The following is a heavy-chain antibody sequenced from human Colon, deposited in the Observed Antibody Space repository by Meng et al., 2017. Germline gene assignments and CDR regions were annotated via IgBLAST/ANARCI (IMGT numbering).Heavy chain of an antibody. J-gene: IGHJ3*01. CDR2: ISNDGSAT. CDR3: AREGHSSGHCGSFDV. V-gene: IGHV3-30*03. Sequence: GGSLRLSCVASGFTFSTSVMHWVRQAPGKGLEWVAGISNDGSATHYADLVKGRVTVSGDNSRNTMFLQMDSLRPEDTAVYLCAREGHSSGHCGSFDVWGQGTLVTVSS. D-gene: IGHD6-19*01. CDR1: GFTFSTSV.